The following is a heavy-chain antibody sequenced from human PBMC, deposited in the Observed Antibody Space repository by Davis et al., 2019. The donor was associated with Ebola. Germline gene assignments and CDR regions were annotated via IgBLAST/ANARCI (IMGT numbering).Heavy chain of an antibody. CDR3: ARDLLGGNGY. CDR1: GFTFSNYA. Sequence: GESLKISCAASGFTFSNYAIHWVRQAPGKGLEWVAGISYDGSNKQSADSVKGRFTISRDNSKNTLFLQMNRLRSEDTAVYYCARDLLGGNGYWGQGTLVTVSS. J-gene: IGHJ4*02. CDR2: ISYDGSNK. D-gene: IGHD4-23*01. V-gene: IGHV3-30*04.